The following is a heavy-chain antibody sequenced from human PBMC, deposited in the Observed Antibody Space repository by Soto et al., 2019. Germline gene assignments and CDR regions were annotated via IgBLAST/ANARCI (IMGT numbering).Heavy chain of an antibody. CDR1: GFTFSSYA. V-gene: IGHV3-23*01. D-gene: IGHD3-3*01. Sequence: EVQLLESGGGLVQPGGSLRLSCAASGFTFSSYAMSWVRPAPGKGLEWVSAITGSGASTYYADSVKGRFTVSRDNSKNTLYLQMNSLRAEDTAVYYCAKVFVFTIREGFDYWGLGTLVTVSS. CDR2: ITGSGAST. J-gene: IGHJ4*02. CDR3: AKVFVFTIREGFDY.